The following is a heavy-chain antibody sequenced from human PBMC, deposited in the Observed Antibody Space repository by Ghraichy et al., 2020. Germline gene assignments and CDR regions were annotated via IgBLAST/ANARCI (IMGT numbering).Heavy chain of an antibody. CDR1: GGSFSGYY. V-gene: IGHV4-34*01. CDR2: INHSGST. Sequence: SQTLSLTCAVYGGSFSGYYWSWIRQPPGKGLEWIGEINHSGSTNYNPSLKSRVTISVDTSKNQFSLKLSSVTAADTAVYYCARISSWQGVYWGQGTLVTVSS. J-gene: IGHJ4*02. D-gene: IGHD6-13*01. CDR3: ARISSWQGVY.